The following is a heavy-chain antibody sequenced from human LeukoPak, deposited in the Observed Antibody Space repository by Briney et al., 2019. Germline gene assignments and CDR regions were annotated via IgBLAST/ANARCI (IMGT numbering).Heavy chain of an antibody. D-gene: IGHD6-19*01. CDR2: IWYDGSNK. CDR1: GFTFSSYG. J-gene: IGHJ4*02. CDR3: ARDGIAVAVPFDY. Sequence: GRSLRLSCAASGFTFSSYGMHWVRQAPGKGLEWVAVIWYDGSNKYYADSVKGQFTISRDNSKNTLYLQMNSLRAEDTAVYYCARDGIAVAVPFDYWGQGTLVTVSS. V-gene: IGHV3-33*01.